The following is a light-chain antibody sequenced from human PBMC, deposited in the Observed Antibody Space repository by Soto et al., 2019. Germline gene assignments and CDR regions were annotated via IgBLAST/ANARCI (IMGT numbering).Light chain of an antibody. J-gene: IGLJ2*01. CDR2: EVS. Sequence: QSALTQPPSASGSPGQSVTISCTGTSSDVGGYNYVSWYQQHPGKAPKLMISEVSKRPSGVPDRFSGSKSGNTASLTVSGLQAEDAADYYCSSYADSIVLFGGGTQLTVL. V-gene: IGLV2-8*01. CDR1: SSDVGGYNY. CDR3: SSYADSIVL.